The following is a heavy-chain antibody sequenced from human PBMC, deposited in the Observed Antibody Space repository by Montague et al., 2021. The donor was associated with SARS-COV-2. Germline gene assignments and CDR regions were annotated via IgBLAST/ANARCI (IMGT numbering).Heavy chain of an antibody. J-gene: IGHJ5*02. CDR1: GGSISSRSHY. D-gene: IGHD1-1*01. V-gene: IGHV4-39*01. CDR3: ARGATTGPGIWFDP. Sequence: SETLSLTCSLSGGSISSRSHYWGWIRQPPGKGLECVGGIYYIGTTFYNPSLKSRLAIAIDTSKNQFSLKVTSVTAADTGVYYCARGATTGPGIWFDPWGQGTLVTVSS. CDR2: IYYIGTT.